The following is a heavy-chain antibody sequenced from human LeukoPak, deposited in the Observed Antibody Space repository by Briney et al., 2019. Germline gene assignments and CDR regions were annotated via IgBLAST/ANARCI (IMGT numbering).Heavy chain of an antibody. CDR3: ARTSKPAAIDY. V-gene: IGHV4-59*06. CDR1: GGSTSSYY. Sequence: SETLSLTCTVSGGSTSSYYWSWIRQHPGKGPEWIGSIYYSGSRYYNPSLKSRLTISVDTSDNQFSLRLTSVTAADTAVYYCARTSKPAAIDYWGQGTLVTVSS. CDR2: IYYSGSR. J-gene: IGHJ4*02.